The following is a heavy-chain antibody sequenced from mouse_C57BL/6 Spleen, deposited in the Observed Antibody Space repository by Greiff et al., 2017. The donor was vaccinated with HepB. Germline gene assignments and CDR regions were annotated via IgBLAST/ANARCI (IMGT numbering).Heavy chain of an antibody. Sequence: EVQRVASGGGLLQPVGSLKLSCVASGFTFSNYWMNWVRQSPEKGLEWVAPIRLKSDTYATHSAASVKGRFTISRDDSKSSVYLQMNNLRAEDTGIYYCTEGYYGLYWGQGTTRTVSS. V-gene: IGHV6-3*01. J-gene: IGHJ2*01. D-gene: IGHD1-1*01. CDR2: IRLKSDTYAT. CDR3: TEGYYGLY. CDR1: GFTFSNYW.